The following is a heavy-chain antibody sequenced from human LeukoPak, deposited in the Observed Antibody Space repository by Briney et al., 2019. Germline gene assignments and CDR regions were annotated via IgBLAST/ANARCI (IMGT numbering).Heavy chain of an antibody. D-gene: IGHD6-13*01. Sequence: ASVKVSCKASGYTFTGCYMHWVRQAPGQGLEWMGWINPNSGGTNYAQKFQGWVTMTRDTSISTAYMELSRLRSDDTAVYYCARGGYSSSWYFLSFDYWGQGTLVTVSS. J-gene: IGHJ4*02. CDR3: ARGGYSSSWYFLSFDY. V-gene: IGHV1-2*04. CDR1: GYTFTGCY. CDR2: INPNSGGT.